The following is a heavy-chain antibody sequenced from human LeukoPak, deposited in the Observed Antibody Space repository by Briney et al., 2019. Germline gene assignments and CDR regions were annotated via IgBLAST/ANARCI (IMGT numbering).Heavy chain of an antibody. J-gene: IGHJ6*02. CDR3: ARHPSIVVVPAAPLLQGMDV. CDR2: MNPNSGNT. Sequence: ASVKLSCKASGYTFTSYDINWERQPTGQGLEWMGWMNPNSGNTGYAQKFQGRVTMTRNTSISTAYMELSSLRSEDTAVYYCARHPSIVVVPAAPLLQGMDVWGQGTTVTVSS. D-gene: IGHD2-2*01. V-gene: IGHV1-8*01. CDR1: GYTFTSYD.